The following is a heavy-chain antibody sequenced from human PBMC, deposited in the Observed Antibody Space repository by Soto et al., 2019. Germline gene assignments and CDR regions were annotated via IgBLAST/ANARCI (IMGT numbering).Heavy chain of an antibody. CDR3: ARDQRGVLTTAHAFDY. CDR1: GYTFTSYV. J-gene: IGHJ4*02. CDR2: ISAYNGNT. Sequence: ASVKVSCKASGYTFTSYVISWVRQAPGQGLEWMGWISAYNGNTNYAQKLQGRVTMTTDTSTSTAYMELRSLRSDDTAVYYCARDQRGVLTTAHAFDYWGQGALVTVSS. V-gene: IGHV1-18*01. D-gene: IGHD3-10*01.